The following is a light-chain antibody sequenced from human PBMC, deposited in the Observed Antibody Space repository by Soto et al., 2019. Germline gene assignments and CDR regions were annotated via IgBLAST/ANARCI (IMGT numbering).Light chain of an antibody. Sequence: QSVLTQPPSVSGSPGQSVAISCTGTSSDVGSYNRVAWYQQPPGTAPKLIIYDVTNRPSGVPDRFSGSKSGNTASLTISGLQAEDEADYYCNSFTTSSPYVFGTGTKVTVL. J-gene: IGLJ1*01. V-gene: IGLV2-18*02. CDR2: DVT. CDR1: SSDVGSYNR. CDR3: NSFTTSSPYV.